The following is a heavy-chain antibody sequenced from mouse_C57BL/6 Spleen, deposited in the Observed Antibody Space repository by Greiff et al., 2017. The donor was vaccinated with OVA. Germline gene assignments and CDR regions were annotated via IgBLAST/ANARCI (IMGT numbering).Heavy chain of an antibody. CDR3: TRDRGLSPFAY. J-gene: IGHJ3*01. CDR1: GFTFSSYA. D-gene: IGHD1-1*02. V-gene: IGHV5-9-1*02. Sequence: EVQLVESGEGLVKPGGSLKLSCAASGFTFSSYAMSWVRQTPEKRLEWVAYISSGGDYIYYADTVKGRFTISRDNARNTLYLQMSSLKSEDTAMYYCTRDRGLSPFAYWAKGLWSLSLQ. CDR2: ISSGGDYI.